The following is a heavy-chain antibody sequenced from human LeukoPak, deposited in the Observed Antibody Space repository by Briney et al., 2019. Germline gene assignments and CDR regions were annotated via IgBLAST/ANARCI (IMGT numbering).Heavy chain of an antibody. CDR2: IYYSGST. CDR1: GGSISSYY. D-gene: IGHD1-14*01. Sequence: PSETVSLTCTVSGGSISSYYWSWIRQPPGKGLEWIGYIYYSGSTNYNPSLKSRVTISVDTSKTQFSLKLSSVTAADTAVYYCARLLRVKTVGPALYYFDYWGQGTLVTVSS. CDR3: ARLLRVKTVGPALYYFDY. V-gene: IGHV4-59*08. J-gene: IGHJ4*02.